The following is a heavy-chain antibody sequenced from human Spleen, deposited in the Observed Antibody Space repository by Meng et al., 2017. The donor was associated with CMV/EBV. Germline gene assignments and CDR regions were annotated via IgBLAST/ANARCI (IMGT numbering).Heavy chain of an antibody. V-gene: IGHV4-61*01. Sequence: SETLSLTCTVSGGSVSSGSYYWSWIRQPPGKGLEWIGYIYYSGSTNYNPSLKSRVTISVDTSKNQFSLKLSSVTAADTAVYYCARDGGHGSRPLYNWFDPWGQGTLVTVSS. CDR1: GGSVSSGSYY. CDR2: IYYSGST. J-gene: IGHJ5*02. CDR3: ARDGGHGSRPLYNWFDP. D-gene: IGHD1-26*01.